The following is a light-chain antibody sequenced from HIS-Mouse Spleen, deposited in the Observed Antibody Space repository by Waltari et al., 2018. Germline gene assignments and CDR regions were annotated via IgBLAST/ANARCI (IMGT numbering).Light chain of an antibody. V-gene: IGKV1-5*03. J-gene: IGKJ3*01. CDR3: QQYNSYSFT. CDR2: KAS. Sequence: DIQMTQSPSTLSASVGDRVTITCRASQSISSWLAWYQQKPGKAPKLLIYKASSLESGVPSRFSGIGSGTEFTLTISSLQPDDFATYYCQQYNSYSFTFGPGTKVDIK. CDR1: QSISSW.